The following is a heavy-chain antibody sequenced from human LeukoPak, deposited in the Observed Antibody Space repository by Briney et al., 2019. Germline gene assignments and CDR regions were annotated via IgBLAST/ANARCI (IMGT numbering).Heavy chain of an antibody. J-gene: IGHJ3*02. CDR3: TTDLRKLEHLGTDSFDI. Sequence: PGGSLRLSCAASGFTFSDYNMRWIRQAPGKGLEWVSSISRSGSTKYYADSVKGRFTISRDNAKNSLFLQMNSLKTEDTAVYYCTTDLRKLEHLGTDSFDIWGQGTLVTVSS. CDR2: ISRSGSTK. D-gene: IGHD1/OR15-1a*01. V-gene: IGHV3-11*01. CDR1: GFTFSDYN.